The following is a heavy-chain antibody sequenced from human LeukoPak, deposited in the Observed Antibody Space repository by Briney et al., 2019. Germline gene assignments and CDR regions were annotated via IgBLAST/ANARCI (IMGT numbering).Heavy chain of an antibody. Sequence: ASVKVSCKASGGTFSSYAISWVRQAPGQGLEWMGGIFPIFGTANYAQKFQGRVTITTDESTSTAYMELSSLRSEDTAVCYCARDEGIAAGYFDYWGQGTLVTVSS. D-gene: IGHD6-13*01. CDR3: ARDEGIAAGYFDY. V-gene: IGHV1-69*05. CDR1: GGTFSSYA. CDR2: IFPIFGTA. J-gene: IGHJ4*02.